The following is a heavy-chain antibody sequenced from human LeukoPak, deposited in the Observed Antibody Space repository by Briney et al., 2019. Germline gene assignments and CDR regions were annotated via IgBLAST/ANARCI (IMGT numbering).Heavy chain of an antibody. CDR1: GGSFSGYY. CDR2: INHSGST. D-gene: IGHD5-18*01. Sequence: PSETLSLTCAVYGGSFSGYYRSWIRQPPGKGLEWIGEINHSGSTNYNPSLKSRVTISVDTSKNQFSLKLSSVTAADTAVYYCARTTEGGYTYSYFYYYYMDVWGKGTTVTISS. CDR3: ARTTEGGYTYSYFYYYYMDV. V-gene: IGHV4-34*01. J-gene: IGHJ6*03.